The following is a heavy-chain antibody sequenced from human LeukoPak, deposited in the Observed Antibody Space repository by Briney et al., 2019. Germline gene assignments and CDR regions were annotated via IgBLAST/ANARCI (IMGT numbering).Heavy chain of an antibody. CDR1: GYTFTSYG. V-gene: IGHV1-18*01. D-gene: IGHD2-15*01. CDR3: ARVPCSGGSCYYYDY. CDR2: ISAYNGNT. Sequence: ASVKVSCKASGYTFTSYGISWVRQAPGQGLEWMGWISAYNGNTNYAQKLQGRVTMTTDTSTSTAYMELRSLRSDDTAVYYCARVPCSGGSCYYYDYWGQGTLVTVSS. J-gene: IGHJ4*02.